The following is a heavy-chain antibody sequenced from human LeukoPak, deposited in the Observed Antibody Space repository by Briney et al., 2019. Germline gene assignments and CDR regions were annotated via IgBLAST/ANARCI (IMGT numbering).Heavy chain of an antibody. D-gene: IGHD6-13*01. J-gene: IGHJ5*02. Sequence: SETLSLTCAVYGGSFSGYYWSWIRQPPGKGLEWIGEINHSGRTNYNPSLKSRVTISVDTSKNQFSLKLSSVTAADTAVYYCARVESSSSWYLNWFDPWGQGTLVTVSS. CDR1: GGSFSGYY. CDR3: ARVESSSSWYLNWFDP. CDR2: INHSGRT. V-gene: IGHV4-34*01.